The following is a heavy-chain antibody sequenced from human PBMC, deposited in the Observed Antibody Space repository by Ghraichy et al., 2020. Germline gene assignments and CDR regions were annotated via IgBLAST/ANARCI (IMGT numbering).Heavy chain of an antibody. J-gene: IGHJ6*02. CDR2: ITSSSRTI. CDR1: GFTFSGYS. V-gene: IGHV3-48*02. Sequence: LSLTCVGSGFTFSGYSMNWVRQSPGKGLEWVSYITSSSRTISYADSVKDRFTISRDNAQNSLYLQMNSLRDEDTAVYYCARGSRVVRFFYYDGMDVWGQGTTVTVSS. CDR3: ARGSRVVRFFYYDGMDV. D-gene: IGHD4-23*01.